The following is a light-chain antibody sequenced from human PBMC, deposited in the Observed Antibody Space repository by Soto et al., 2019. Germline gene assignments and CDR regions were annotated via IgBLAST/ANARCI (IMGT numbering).Light chain of an antibody. J-gene: IGKJ1*01. CDR2: DAS. V-gene: IGKV1-5*01. CDR1: QSITIW. CDR3: QQYYSYSCT. Sequence: DIQMTQSPSTLSASVGDRVTITCRASQSITIWLAWYQQKPGKAPKLLMFDASSLESGVPSRFSGSGYGTEFTLTISSLQPDDFATYYCQQYYSYSCTFGQGTKVEIK.